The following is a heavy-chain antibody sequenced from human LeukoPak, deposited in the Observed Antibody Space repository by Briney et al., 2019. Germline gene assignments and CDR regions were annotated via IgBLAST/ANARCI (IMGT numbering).Heavy chain of an antibody. CDR2: IYHSGST. Sequence: PSETLSLTCAVSGGSISSGGYSWSWIRQPPGKGLEWIGYIYHSGSTYYNPSLKSRVTISVDTSKNQFSLKLSSVTAADTAVYYCARSLTGELDYWGQGTLVTVSS. D-gene: IGHD7-27*01. CDR3: ARSLTGELDY. V-gene: IGHV4-30-2*05. J-gene: IGHJ4*02. CDR1: GGSISSGGYS.